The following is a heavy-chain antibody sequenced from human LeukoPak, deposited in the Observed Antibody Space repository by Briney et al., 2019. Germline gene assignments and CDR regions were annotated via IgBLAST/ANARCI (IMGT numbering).Heavy chain of an antibody. D-gene: IGHD1-26*01. CDR1: GGSISSYY. V-gene: IGHV4-59*01. J-gene: IGHJ6*02. Sequence: SETLSLTCTVSGGSISSYYWSWIRHPPGKGLEWIGYISYSGTPTYNPSLSSRVTILVDTSKNQFSLELSSVTAADTAVYYCATTVRAHYYYGMDVWGQGTTVTVSS. CDR2: ISYSGTP. CDR3: ATTVRAHYYYGMDV.